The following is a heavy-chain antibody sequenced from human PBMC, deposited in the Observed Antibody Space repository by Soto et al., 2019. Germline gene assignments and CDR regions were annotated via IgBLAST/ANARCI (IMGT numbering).Heavy chain of an antibody. J-gene: IGHJ6*02. CDR1: VFTFSSYW. V-gene: IGHV3-74*01. CDR2: INSDGSST. CDR3: ARVAAAAVRMDV. D-gene: IGHD6-13*01. Sequence: GGSLRLSCAASVFTFSSYWMHWVRQAPGKGLVWVSRINSDGSSTSYADSVKGRFTISRDNAKNTLYLQMNSLRAEDTAVYYCARVAAAAVRMDVWGQGTTVTVSS.